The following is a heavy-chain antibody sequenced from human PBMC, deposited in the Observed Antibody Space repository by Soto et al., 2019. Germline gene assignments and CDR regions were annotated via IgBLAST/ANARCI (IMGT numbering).Heavy chain of an antibody. V-gene: IGHV4-39*01. Sequence: SETLSLTCTVSGGSISSSSYYWGWIRQPPGKGLEWIGSIYYSGSTYYNPSLKSRVTISVDTSKNQFSLKLSSVTAADTAVYYCARWPGIAAAGVDYWGQGTLVTVSS. D-gene: IGHD6-13*01. CDR2: IYYSGST. J-gene: IGHJ4*02. CDR1: GGSISSSSYY. CDR3: ARWPGIAAAGVDY.